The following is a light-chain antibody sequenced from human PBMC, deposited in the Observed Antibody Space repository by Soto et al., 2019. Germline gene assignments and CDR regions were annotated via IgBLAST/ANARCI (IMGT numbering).Light chain of an antibody. V-gene: IGKV1-5*03. CDR1: QSISDW. Sequence: DIQMTQSPSTLSASIGDRVTITCRASQSISDWLAWYQQKPGKAPKLLIYRASNLESGVPSRFSGSGSGTEVTLTISSLQPDDSATYYCQQYNGYSRAFGQGPKVEIK. CDR3: QQYNGYSRA. J-gene: IGKJ1*01. CDR2: RAS.